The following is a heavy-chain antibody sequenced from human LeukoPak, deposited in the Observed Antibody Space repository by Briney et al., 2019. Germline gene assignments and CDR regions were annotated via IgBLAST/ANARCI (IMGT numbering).Heavy chain of an antibody. CDR3: ARVRNEYYDFWSGYYPYYYYYYMDV. V-gene: IGHV3-20*04. CDR2: INWNGGST. Sequence: GSLRLSCAASGFTFDDYGMSWVRQAPGKGLEWVSGINWNGGSTGYADSVKGRFTISRDNAKNSLYLQMNSLRAEDTAVYYCARVRNEYYDFWSGYYPYYYYYYMDVWGKGTTVTVSS. J-gene: IGHJ6*03. D-gene: IGHD3-3*01. CDR1: GFTFDDYG.